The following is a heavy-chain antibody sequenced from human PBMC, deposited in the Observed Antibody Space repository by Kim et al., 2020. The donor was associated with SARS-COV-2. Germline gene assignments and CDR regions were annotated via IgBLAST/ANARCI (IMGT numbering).Heavy chain of an antibody. V-gene: IGHV4-39*01. J-gene: IGHJ4*02. CDR1: GDSFSSGLYY. CDR3: ARIHCGGASCLHLSPNY. CDR2: FYYSGST. D-gene: IGHD2-15*01. Sequence: SETLSLTCSVSGDSFSSGLYYWGWIRQSPGRGLEWIGTFYYSGSTYYNPSLRSRVTISADTANNQFSLKVNSVTAADTAIYYCARIHCGGASCLHLSPNYWGQGTLVTVSS.